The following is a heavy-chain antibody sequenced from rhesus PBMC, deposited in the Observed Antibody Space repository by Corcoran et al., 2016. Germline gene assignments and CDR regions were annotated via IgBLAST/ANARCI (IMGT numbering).Heavy chain of an antibody. J-gene: IGHJ5-2*02. V-gene: IGHV4-73*01. CDR1: CGSIPAYY. CDR3: ARERPLYGNSLDV. CDR2: IDGNSAST. Sequence: QVKLQQWGEGLVKPSETLSLTCAVYCGSIPAYYWTWIRPPPGMGLEWLGNIDGNSASTNYNPSLKNRVTISKDTSKNQFSLKLSSVTAADTAVYYCARERPLYGNSLDVWGRGVLVTVSS. D-gene: IGHD4-29*01.